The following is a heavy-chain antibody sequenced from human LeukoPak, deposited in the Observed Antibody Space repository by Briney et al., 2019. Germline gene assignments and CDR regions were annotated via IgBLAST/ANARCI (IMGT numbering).Heavy chain of an antibody. D-gene: IGHD5-24*01. CDR2: INPNSGGT. J-gene: IGHJ5*02. CDR1: GYTFTGYY. V-gene: IGHV1-2*02. CDR3: ARDSESGWLQSLNWFDP. Sequence: ASVTVSCTASGYTFTGYYMHWVRQAPGQGLEWMGWINPNSGGTNYAQKFQGRVTMTRDTSISTAYMELSRLRSDATAVYYCARDSESGWLQSLNWFDPWGQGTLVTVSS.